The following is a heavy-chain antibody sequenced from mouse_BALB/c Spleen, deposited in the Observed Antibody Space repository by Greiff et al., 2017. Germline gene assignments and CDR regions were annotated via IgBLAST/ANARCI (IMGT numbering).Heavy chain of an antibody. J-gene: IGHJ3*01. CDR2: IWAGGST. Sequence: QVQLKESGPGLVAPSQSLSITCTVSGFSLTSYGVHWVRQPPGKGLEWLGVIWAGGSTNYNSALMSRLSISKDNSKSQVFLKMNSLQTDDTAMYYCARDYYGSSSFAYWGQGTLVTVSA. D-gene: IGHD1-1*01. V-gene: IGHV2-9*02. CDR1: GFSLTSYG. CDR3: ARDYYGSSSFAY.